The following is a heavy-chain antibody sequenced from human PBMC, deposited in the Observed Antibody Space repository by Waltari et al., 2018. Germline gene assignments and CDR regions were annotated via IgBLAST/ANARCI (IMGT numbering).Heavy chain of an antibody. J-gene: IGHJ2*01. CDR1: GGSISDSY. D-gene: IGHD1-26*01. CDR3: ARGGGGTYWYFDL. CDR2: ISGSRGST. Sequence: QLQLQESGPGLVKPSETLSLTCAVSGGSISDSYCSWIRQPPGKGLEWIGRISGSRGSTDHNPPLKSRVTISGDTSKNQFSLNLNSVTVADTSVYFCARGGGGTYWYFDLWGPGTPITISS. V-gene: IGHV4-4*07.